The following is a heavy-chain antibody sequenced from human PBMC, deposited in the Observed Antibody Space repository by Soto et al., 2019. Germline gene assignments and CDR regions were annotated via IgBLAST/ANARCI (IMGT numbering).Heavy chain of an antibody. Sequence: PGGSLGLSCAASGFTFSDYYMSWIRQAPGKGLEWASYISSSGSTIYYADSVKGRFTISRDNAKNSLYLQMNSLRAEDTAVYYCARAAITGTTSFHAFDIWGQGTMVTVSS. D-gene: IGHD1-7*01. CDR1: GFTFSDYY. CDR3: ARAAITGTTSFHAFDI. CDR2: ISSSGSTI. V-gene: IGHV3-11*01. J-gene: IGHJ3*02.